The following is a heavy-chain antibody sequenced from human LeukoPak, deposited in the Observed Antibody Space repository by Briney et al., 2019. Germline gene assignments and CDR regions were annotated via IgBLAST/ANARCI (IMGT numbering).Heavy chain of an antibody. Sequence: GESLKISCKGSGYSFTSHWIGWVRQMPGKGLEWMGIIYPGDSDTRYSPSFQGQVTISADKSISTAYLQWSSLKASDTAMYYCARSRLYDILTGYYIGAFDIWGQGTMVTVSS. V-gene: IGHV5-51*01. J-gene: IGHJ3*02. CDR1: GYSFTSHW. CDR3: ARSRLYDILTGYYIGAFDI. CDR2: IYPGDSDT. D-gene: IGHD3-9*01.